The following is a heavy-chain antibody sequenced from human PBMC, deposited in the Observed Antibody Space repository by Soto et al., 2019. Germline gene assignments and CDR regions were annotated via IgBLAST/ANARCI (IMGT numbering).Heavy chain of an antibody. Sequence: EVQLVESGGGLVKPGGSLRLSCAASGFTFSSYSMNWVRQAPGKGLEWVSSISSSSSYIYYADSVKGRFTISRDNAKNSLYLQMNSLRAEDSAVYYCARDQGAVAGPYNYYGMDVWGQGTTVTVSS. CDR1: GFTFSSYS. J-gene: IGHJ6*02. CDR3: ARDQGAVAGPYNYYGMDV. D-gene: IGHD6-19*01. CDR2: ISSSSSYI. V-gene: IGHV3-21*01.